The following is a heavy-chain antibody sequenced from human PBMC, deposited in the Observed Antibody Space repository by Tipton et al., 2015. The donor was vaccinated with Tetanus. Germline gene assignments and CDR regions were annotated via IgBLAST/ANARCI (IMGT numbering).Heavy chain of an antibody. CDR1: GGSISSGDYY. CDR2: IYYSGST. D-gene: IGHD1-26*01. J-gene: IGHJ4*02. CDR3: ARRRGVYSGSYFDY. V-gene: IGHV4-30-4*01. Sequence: TLSLTCTVSGGSISSGDYYWSWIRQPPGKGLEWIGYIYYSGSTYYNPSLKSRVTISVDTSKNQFSLKLCSVTAADTAVYYCARRRGVYSGSYFDYWGQGTLVTVSS.